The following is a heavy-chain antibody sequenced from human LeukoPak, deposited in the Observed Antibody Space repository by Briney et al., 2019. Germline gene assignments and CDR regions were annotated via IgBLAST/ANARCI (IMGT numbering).Heavy chain of an antibody. V-gene: IGHV3-7*01. CDR2: IKQDGSES. J-gene: IGHJ4*02. Sequence: PGGSLRLSCAASGFTFSSYWMSWVRQAPGKGLEWVANIKQDGSESYYVGYVKGRFTFSRDNAKNSLYPQMNSLRAEDTAVYYCARGTSGHFDYWGQGTLVTVSS. CDR1: GFTFSSYW. D-gene: IGHD6-6*01. CDR3: ARGTSGHFDY.